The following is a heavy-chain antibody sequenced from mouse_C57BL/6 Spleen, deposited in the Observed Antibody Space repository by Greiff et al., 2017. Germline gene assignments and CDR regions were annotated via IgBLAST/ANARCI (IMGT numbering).Heavy chain of an antibody. CDR3: ARSSIYDGYYSY. Sequence: EVKVVESGGGLVQPGGSLSLSCAASGFTFTDYYMSWVRQPPGKALEWLGFIRNKANGYTTEYSASVKGRFTISRDNSQSILYLQMNALRAEDSATYYCARSSIYDGYYSYWGQGTTLTVSS. CDR2: IRNKANGYTT. V-gene: IGHV7-3*01. D-gene: IGHD2-3*01. J-gene: IGHJ2*01. CDR1: GFTFTDYY.